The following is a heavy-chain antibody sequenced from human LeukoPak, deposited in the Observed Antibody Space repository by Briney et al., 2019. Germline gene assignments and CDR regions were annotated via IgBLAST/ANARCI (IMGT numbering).Heavy chain of an antibody. CDR1: TGSISSSSYY. J-gene: IGHJ5*02. V-gene: IGHV4-39*01. CDR3: ARLGIAAAGTEEDL. D-gene: IGHD6-13*01. CDR2: IDYSGST. Sequence: SETLSLTCPVATGSISSSSYYWGWIRQPPGKGLEWIGRIDYSGSTYYNPSLKSRVTISVDTSKNQFSLKLSSVTAADTAAYYCARLGIAAAGTEEDLWGQGTLVTVSS.